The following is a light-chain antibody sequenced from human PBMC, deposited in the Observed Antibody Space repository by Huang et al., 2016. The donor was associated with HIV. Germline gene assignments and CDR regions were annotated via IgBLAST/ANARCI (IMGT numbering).Light chain of an antibody. CDR2: GAT. CDR3: QQYGSTRYS. J-gene: IGKJ2*03. V-gene: IGKV3-20*01. Sequence: EIVLAQSPDTLSLSPGEGATLSCRASRSVSSSSLAWYQQKPGQAPRLIIYGATIRATGIPDRFSGSGSETDFTLTISRLEPEDFAMYYCQQYGSTRYSFGQGPGWRSN. CDR1: RSVSSSS.